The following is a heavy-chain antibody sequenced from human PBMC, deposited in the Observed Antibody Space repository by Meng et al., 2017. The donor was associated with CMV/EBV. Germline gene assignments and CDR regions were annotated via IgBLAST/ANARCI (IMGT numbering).Heavy chain of an antibody. CDR2: IYYSGNT. CDR3: ARSEQLLVYLY. Sequence: SETLSLTCTVSGGSISNYYWSWIRQPPGKGLEWIGYIYYSGNTDYNPSLKSRVTISLDTSKNQFSLKLSSVTAADTVIYYCARSEQLLVYLYWGQGTLVTVSS. J-gene: IGHJ4*02. V-gene: IGHV4-59*01. CDR1: GGSISNYY. D-gene: IGHD6-13*01.